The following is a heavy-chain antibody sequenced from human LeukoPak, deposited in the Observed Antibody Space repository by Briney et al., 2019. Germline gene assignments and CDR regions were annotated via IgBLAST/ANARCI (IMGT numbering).Heavy chain of an antibody. D-gene: IGHD6-13*01. CDR3: AKGGSSSPRSTFDY. Sequence: GGSLRLSCAASGFTFSSYWMHWVRQAPGKGLVWVSHINGDGTTTNYADSVKGRFTISRDNAKNAVYLQMNSLRAEDTAVYYCAKGGSSSPRSTFDYWGQGTLLTVSS. CDR2: INGDGTTT. V-gene: IGHV3-74*01. CDR1: GFTFSSYW. J-gene: IGHJ4*02.